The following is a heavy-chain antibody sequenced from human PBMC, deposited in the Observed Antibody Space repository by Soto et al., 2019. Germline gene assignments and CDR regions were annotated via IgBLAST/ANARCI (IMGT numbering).Heavy chain of an antibody. Sequence: SETLSHTCTVSGGSITDYSWVWIRQPAGKGLEWIGRIFSSGGTNYNPSLKGRITMSLDTSKNQFSLKLDSATATDTAVYFCARDQGVVVTADNWFDPWGQGILVTVSS. CDR2: IFSSGGT. V-gene: IGHV4-4*07. J-gene: IGHJ5*02. D-gene: IGHD2-21*02. CDR1: GGSITDYS. CDR3: ARDQGVVVTADNWFDP.